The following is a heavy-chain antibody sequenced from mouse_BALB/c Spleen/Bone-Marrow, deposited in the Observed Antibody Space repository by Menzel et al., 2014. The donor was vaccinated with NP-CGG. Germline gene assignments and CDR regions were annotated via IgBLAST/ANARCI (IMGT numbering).Heavy chain of an antibody. CDR1: GYTFTIYW. CDR3: ARYGGRSYDGFAY. J-gene: IGHJ3*01. V-gene: IGHV1-7*01. D-gene: IGHD2-12*01. CDR2: INPSTGYT. Sequence: QVHVKQSGAELAKPGASVKMSCKASGYTFTIYWMHWVKQRPGQGLEWIGYINPSTGYTEYNQKFKDKATLTADESSSTAYMQLSSLTSEDSAVYYCARYGGRSYDGFAYWGQGTLVTVSA.